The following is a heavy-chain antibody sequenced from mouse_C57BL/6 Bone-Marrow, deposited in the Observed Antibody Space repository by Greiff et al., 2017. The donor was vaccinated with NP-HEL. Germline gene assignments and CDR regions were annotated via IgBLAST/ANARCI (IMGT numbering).Heavy chain of an antibody. Sequence: VQLQQPGAELVKPGASVKLSCKASGYTFTSYWMQWVKQRPGQGLEWSGEREWAESDTKYNQKFKGKATLTVDTSSSTAYMQLSSLTSEDSAVYYCARWDRRYAYWGQGTLVTVSA. D-gene: IGHD4-1*01. CDR3: ARWDRRYAY. CDR2: REWAESDT. CDR1: GYTFTSYW. J-gene: IGHJ3*01. V-gene: IGHV1-50*01.